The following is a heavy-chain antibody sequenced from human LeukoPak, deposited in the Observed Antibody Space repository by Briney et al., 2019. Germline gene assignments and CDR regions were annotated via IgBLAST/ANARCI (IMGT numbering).Heavy chain of an antibody. CDR3: ARTAGIAVAGSRQYFDY. J-gene: IGHJ4*02. V-gene: IGHV3-48*02. CDR1: GFTFSSYS. Sequence: GGSLILSCAASGFTFSSYSVNWVRQAPGKGLEWVSYISSSGSTLYYADSVRARFTISRDNAKNSLYLQMNSLRDEDTAVYYCARTAGIAVAGSRQYFDYWGQGTLVTVSS. D-gene: IGHD6-19*01. CDR2: ISSSGSTL.